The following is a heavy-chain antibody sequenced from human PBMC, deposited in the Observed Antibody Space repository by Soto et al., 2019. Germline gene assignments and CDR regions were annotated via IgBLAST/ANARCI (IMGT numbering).Heavy chain of an antibody. D-gene: IGHD2-15*01. Sequence: EVHLVESGGGLVQPGGSLRLSCAASGFTFSSYEMNWVRQAPGKGLEWVSYISSSGSTIYYADSVKGRFTISRDNAKNSLYLQMNSLRAEDTAVYYCARAAEYCSGGSCYTSPDFDYWGQGTLVTVSS. J-gene: IGHJ4*02. CDR3: ARAAEYCSGGSCYTSPDFDY. V-gene: IGHV3-48*03. CDR1: GFTFSSYE. CDR2: ISSSGSTI.